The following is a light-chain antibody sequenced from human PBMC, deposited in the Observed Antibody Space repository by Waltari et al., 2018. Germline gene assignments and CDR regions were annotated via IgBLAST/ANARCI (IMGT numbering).Light chain of an antibody. CDR3: LLSYDVGRPV. CDR2: EFS. CDR1: SGAVPSDHY. V-gene: IGLV7-46*01. Sequence: QAVVTQEPSLTVSPGGTVTLTCGSTSGAVPSDHYPYWFQQKPGQAPRTLIAEFSRKLSWAPARFSGSLLGDKAALTLSGAQPEDEADYYCLLSYDVGRPVFGGGTKVTVL. J-gene: IGLJ2*01.